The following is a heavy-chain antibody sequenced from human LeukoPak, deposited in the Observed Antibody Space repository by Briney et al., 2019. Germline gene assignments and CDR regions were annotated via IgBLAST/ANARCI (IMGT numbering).Heavy chain of an antibody. CDR3: ASLYYDISNGGFDY. CDR2: IYHSGSA. J-gene: IGHJ4*02. V-gene: IGHV4-59*08. D-gene: IGHD3-9*01. Sequence: SETLSLTCTVSGGSISSYYWSWIRQPPGKGLEWIGSIYHSGSAYYNPSLKSRVTISVDTSKNQFSLKLSSVTAADTAVYYCASLYYDISNGGFDYWGQGTLVTVSS. CDR1: GGSISSYY.